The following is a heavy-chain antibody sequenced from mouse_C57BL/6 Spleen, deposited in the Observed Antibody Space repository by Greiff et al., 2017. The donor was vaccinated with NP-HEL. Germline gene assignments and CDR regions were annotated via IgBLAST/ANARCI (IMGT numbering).Heavy chain of an antibody. CDR2: IHPNSGST. CDR1: GYTFTSYW. CDR3: ARSGDTTVVAPRIAMDY. D-gene: IGHD1-1*01. V-gene: IGHV1-64*01. J-gene: IGHJ4*01. Sequence: QVQLQQPGAQLVKPGASVKLSCKASGYTFTSYWMHWVKQRPGQGLEWIGMIHPNSGSTNYNEKFKSKATLTVDKSSSTAYMQLSSLTSEDSAVYYCARSGDTTVVAPRIAMDYWGQGTSVTVSS.